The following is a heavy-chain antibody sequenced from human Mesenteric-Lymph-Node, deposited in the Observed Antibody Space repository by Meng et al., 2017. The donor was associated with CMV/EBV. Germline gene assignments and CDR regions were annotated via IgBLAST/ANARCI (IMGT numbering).Heavy chain of an antibody. CDR3: VRPYQITVLRGVIIPDYFDN. D-gene: IGHD3-10*01. V-gene: IGHV5-51*01. CDR1: FTSYW. CDR2: IFPGDSDT. J-gene: IGHJ4*02. Sequence: FTSYWITWVRQMPGKGLEWMGIIFPGDSDTRHSPPFQGQVTISADKSITTAYLQWSTLKASDTAMYYCVRPYQITVLRGVIIPDYFDNWGQGTLVTVSS.